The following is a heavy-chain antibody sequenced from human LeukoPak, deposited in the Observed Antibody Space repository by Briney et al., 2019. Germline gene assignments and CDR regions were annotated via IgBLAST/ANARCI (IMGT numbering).Heavy chain of an antibody. CDR2: ISYDGSNK. J-gene: IGHJ5*02. CDR1: GFTFSSYA. V-gene: IGHV3-30-3*01. CDR3: ARSRPRIAAAGTDGLVWFDP. D-gene: IGHD6-13*01. Sequence: GGSLRLSCAASGFTFSSYAMHWVRQAPGKGLEWVAVISYDGSNKYYADSVKGRFTISRDNSKNTLYLQMNSLRAEDTAVYYCARSRPRIAAAGTDGLVWFDPWGQGTLVTVSS.